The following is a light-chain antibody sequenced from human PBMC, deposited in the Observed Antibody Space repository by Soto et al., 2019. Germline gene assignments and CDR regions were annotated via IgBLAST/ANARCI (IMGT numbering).Light chain of an antibody. Sequence: PPTLFGASAQMVTIFCPGTSSDVGGYNYVSWYQQHPGKAPKLILYDVNNRPSGVSDRFSGFKSGNTASLTISVLHVENETDYYCSSYTSSTTDVFGTGTKVTVL. V-gene: IGLV2-14*01. J-gene: IGLJ1*01. CDR2: DVN. CDR1: SSDVGGYNY. CDR3: SSYTSSTTDV.